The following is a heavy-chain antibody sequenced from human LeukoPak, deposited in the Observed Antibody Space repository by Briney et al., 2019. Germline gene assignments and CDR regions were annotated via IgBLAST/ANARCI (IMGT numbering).Heavy chain of an antibody. CDR2: ISGSGGST. V-gene: IGHV3-23*01. Sequence: GGSLRLSCAASGFTFSSYSMNWVRQAPGKGLEWVSAISGSGGSTHYADSVKGRFTVSRDNSKNTLYLQMNSLRAEDTAVYYCAKVLNYYGSGYFDYWGQGTLVTVSS. CDR1: GFTFSSYS. J-gene: IGHJ4*02. CDR3: AKVLNYYGSGYFDY. D-gene: IGHD3-10*01.